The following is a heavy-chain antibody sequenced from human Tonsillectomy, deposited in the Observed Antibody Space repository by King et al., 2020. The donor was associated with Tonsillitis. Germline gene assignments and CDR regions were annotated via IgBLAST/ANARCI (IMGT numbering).Heavy chain of an antibody. CDR2: IIPIFGTA. D-gene: IGHD3-9*01. J-gene: IGHJ6*02. Sequence: QLVQSGAEVKKPGSSVKVSCKASGGTFSSYAISWVRQAPGQGLEWMGGIIPIFGTANYAQKFQGRVTITADESTSTAYMELSSLRSEDTAVYYCARGFPLRYFDWLLLVGGMDVWGQGTTVTVSS. V-gene: IGHV1-69*01. CDR3: ARGFPLRYFDWLLLVGGMDV. CDR1: GGTFSSYA.